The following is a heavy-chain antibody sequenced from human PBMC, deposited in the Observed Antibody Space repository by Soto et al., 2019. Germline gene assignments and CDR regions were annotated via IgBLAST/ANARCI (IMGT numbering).Heavy chain of an antibody. V-gene: IGHV3-33*01. CDR3: ARGDGYNVDY. CDR1: GFTFSSYG. D-gene: IGHD5-12*01. Sequence: QVQLVESGGGVVQPGRSLRLSCAASGFTFSSYGMHWVRQAPGKGLEWVAVIWYDGSNKYYADSVKGRITISRDNSKNTVYLQMNSLRAEDTAVYYCARGDGYNVDYWGQGTLVTVSS. CDR2: IWYDGSNK. J-gene: IGHJ4*02.